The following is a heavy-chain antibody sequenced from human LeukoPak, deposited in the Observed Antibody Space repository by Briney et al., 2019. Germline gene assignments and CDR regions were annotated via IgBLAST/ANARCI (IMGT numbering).Heavy chain of an antibody. V-gene: IGHV3-30-3*01. D-gene: IGHD3-22*01. J-gene: IGHJ4*02. Sequence: PGGSLRLSCAASGFTFSSYAMHWVRQAPGKGLEWVAVISYDGSNKYYADSVKGRFTISRDNSKNTLYLQMNSLRAGDTAVYYCAKGRSKYYYDSSEYFDYWGQGTLVTVSS. CDR2: ISYDGSNK. CDR1: GFTFSSYA. CDR3: AKGRSKYYYDSSEYFDY.